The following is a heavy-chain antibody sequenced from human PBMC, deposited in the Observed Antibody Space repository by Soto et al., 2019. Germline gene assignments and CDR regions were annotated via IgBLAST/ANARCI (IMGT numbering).Heavy chain of an antibody. J-gene: IGHJ4*02. CDR1: GFTFIDYR. V-gene: IGHV3-21*01. Sequence: PGGFLRLSSAASGFTFIDYRMNWVRKAPGKGLVWVSSLSSASSYIYSADSVKGRFTVSRDNAKNSLYLRMNRLRAEDMAVYYCARGGSGYDDACIDYWGQGSLVTVSS. CDR3: ARGGSGYDDACIDY. CDR2: LSSASSYI. D-gene: IGHD5-12*01.